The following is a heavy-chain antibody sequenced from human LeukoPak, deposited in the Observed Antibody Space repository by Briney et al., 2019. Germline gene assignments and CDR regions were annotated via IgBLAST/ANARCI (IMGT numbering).Heavy chain of an antibody. CDR3: ARALGAVYDYIWGGSYRY. CDR1: GDSGSSSYY. V-gene: IGHV4-61*01. CDR2: LYHSGTT. J-gene: IGHJ4*02. Sequence: SETLSLTCTVSGDSGSSSYYWSWIRQPPGKGLEWIGYLYHSGTTNYNPSLKSRVTISIDRSRNQLSLKLSSVTAADTAVYYWARALGAVYDYIWGGSYRYWGQGTLVTVSS. D-gene: IGHD3-16*01.